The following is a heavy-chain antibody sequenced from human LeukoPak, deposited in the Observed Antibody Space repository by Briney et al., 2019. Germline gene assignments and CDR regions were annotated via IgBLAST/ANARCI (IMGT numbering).Heavy chain of an antibody. J-gene: IGHJ4*02. Sequence: SETLSLTCTVSDYSINSNYYWGWIRQPPGKGLEWIGTIYHSGSTYYNPSLKSRLAISVDTSKNQFSLRLSSVTAADTAIYYCARGLYCTTGVCPYYFDYWGQGTLVTVSS. CDR2: IYHSGST. CDR3: ARGLYCTTGVCPYYFDY. V-gene: IGHV4-38-2*02. D-gene: IGHD2-8*01. CDR1: DYSINSNYY.